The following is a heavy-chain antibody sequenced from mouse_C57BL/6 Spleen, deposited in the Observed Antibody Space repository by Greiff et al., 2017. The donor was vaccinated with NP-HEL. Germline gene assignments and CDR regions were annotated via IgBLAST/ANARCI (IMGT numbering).Heavy chain of an antibody. Sequence: QVQLKESGPELVKPGASVKISCKASGYAFSSSWMNWVKQRPGKGLEWIGRIYPGDGDTNYNGKFKGKATLTADKSSSTAYMQLSSLTSEDSAVYFGERRALGSAMDYWGQGTSVTVSS. V-gene: IGHV1-82*01. CDR1: GYAFSSSW. J-gene: IGHJ4*01. CDR3: ERRALGSAMDY. D-gene: IGHD4-1*01. CDR2: IYPGDGDT.